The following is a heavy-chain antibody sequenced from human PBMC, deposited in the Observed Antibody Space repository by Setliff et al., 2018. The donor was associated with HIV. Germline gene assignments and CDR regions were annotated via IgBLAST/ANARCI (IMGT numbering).Heavy chain of an antibody. V-gene: IGHV1-69*08. CDR3: ATMSRSSRNWAIFGY. CDR1: GGSFDMHT. D-gene: IGHD2-21*01. CDR2: IIPIIDTT. Sequence: GASVKVSCKTSGGSFDMHTISWVRQAPGQGLEFVGRIIPIIDTTNYAQKFQGRVTITADKSANTTYMELRSLRSEDTAIYYCATMSRSSRNWAIFGYWGQGVLVTVSS. J-gene: IGHJ4*02.